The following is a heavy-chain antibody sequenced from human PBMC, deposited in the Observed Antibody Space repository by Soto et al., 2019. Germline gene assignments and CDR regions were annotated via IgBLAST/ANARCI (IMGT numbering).Heavy chain of an antibody. D-gene: IGHD3-10*01. V-gene: IGHV3-21*02. CDR3: AGTYGSADY. CDR1: GFSLTDYY. Sequence: EVQLVESGGGLVEPGGSLGLSCAASGFSLTDYYMNWVRQAPGKGLEWVSSISSSGSFVSYADYVKGRFSISRDNAKNLLFLQMNSLRAEDTAVYYCAGTYGSADYWGQGTLVTVSS. J-gene: IGHJ4*02. CDR2: ISSSGSFV.